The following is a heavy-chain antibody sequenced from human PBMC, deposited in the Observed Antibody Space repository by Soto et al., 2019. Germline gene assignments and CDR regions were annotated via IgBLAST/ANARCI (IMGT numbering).Heavy chain of an antibody. V-gene: IGHV4-34*01. CDR2: INHSGST. CDR3: ARPGFSYYYYYGMDV. CDR1: VGSFSGYY. J-gene: IGHJ6*02. Sequence: SESLSLSCAVYVGSFSGYYWSWIRQRPGKGLEWIGEINHSGSTNYNPSLKSRVTISVDTSKNQFSLKLSSVTAADTAVYYCARPGFSYYYYYGMDVRVQGTTVTV.